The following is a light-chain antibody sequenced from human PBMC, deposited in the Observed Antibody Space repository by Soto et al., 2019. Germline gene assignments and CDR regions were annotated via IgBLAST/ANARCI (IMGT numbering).Light chain of an antibody. CDR2: GAS. Sequence: DIVMTQSPATLSLAPGESVTFSCRASQGVSRKLAWYQHKPGQAPRLLISGASTGATGIPDRFSGRGSGTEFTLTISSLQSGDCAIYYCQKYHTWPITFGGGTKVDIK. CDR1: QGVSRK. CDR3: QKYHTWPIT. V-gene: IGKV3-15*01. J-gene: IGKJ4*01.